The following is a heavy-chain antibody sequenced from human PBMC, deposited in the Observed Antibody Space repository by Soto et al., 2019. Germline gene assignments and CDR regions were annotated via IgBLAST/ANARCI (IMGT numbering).Heavy chain of an antibody. D-gene: IGHD6-13*01. CDR1: GFTVSSNY. J-gene: IGHJ6*02. CDR3: AREGAGSSDYGMDV. Sequence: GGSLRLSCAASGFTVSSNYMSWVRQAPGKGLEWVSVIYSGGSTYYADSVKGRFTISRDNSKNTLYLQMNSLRAEDTAVYYCAREGAGSSDYGMDVWGQGTTVTVSS. V-gene: IGHV3-53*01. CDR2: IYSGGST.